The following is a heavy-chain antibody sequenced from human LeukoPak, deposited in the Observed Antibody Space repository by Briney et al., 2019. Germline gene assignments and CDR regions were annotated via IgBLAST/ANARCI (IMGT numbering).Heavy chain of an antibody. CDR1: GGTFISSA. Sequence: SVKVSCKTSGGTFISSAISWVRHAPGQGLECMGRIIPVLNITTYAQKLQGSVTITADTSTSTVYIELSSLRSEETAAYYCARDQGLTAPPPSCLDVWGQGTTVIVSS. D-gene: IGHD5-18*01. V-gene: IGHV1-69*04. CDR3: ARDQGLTAPPPSCLDV. CDR2: IIPVLNIT. J-gene: IGHJ6*02.